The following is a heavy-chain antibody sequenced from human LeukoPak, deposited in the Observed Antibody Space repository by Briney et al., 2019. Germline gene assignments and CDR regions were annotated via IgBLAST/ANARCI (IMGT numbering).Heavy chain of an antibody. CDR1: GFTFSSYA. J-gene: IGHJ4*02. Sequence: GGSLRLSCAASGFTFSSYAMSWVRQAPGKGLEWVSSISDSGGNTYYADYVKGRFTISRDNSKNTLSLQMNGLRAEDTAVYYCAKMSSGQTYFDYWGQGTLVTVSS. CDR2: ISDSGGNT. D-gene: IGHD5-12*01. CDR3: AKMSSGQTYFDY. V-gene: IGHV3-23*01.